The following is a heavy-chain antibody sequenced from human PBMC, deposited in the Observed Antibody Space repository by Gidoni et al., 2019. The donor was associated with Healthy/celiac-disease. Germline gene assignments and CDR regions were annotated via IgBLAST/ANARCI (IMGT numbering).Heavy chain of an antibody. J-gene: IGHJ6*02. CDR3: ARGSVAPDYYYGMDV. Sequence: EVQLVQSGAEVKKPGESLKISCKGSGYSFTSYWIGWVRQMPGKGREWMGIIYPGDSDTRYSPSFQGQVTISADKSISTAYLQWSSLKASDTAMYYCARGSVAPDYYYGMDVWGQGTTVTVSS. CDR2: IYPGDSDT. D-gene: IGHD6-19*01. CDR1: GYSFTSYW. V-gene: IGHV5-51*01.